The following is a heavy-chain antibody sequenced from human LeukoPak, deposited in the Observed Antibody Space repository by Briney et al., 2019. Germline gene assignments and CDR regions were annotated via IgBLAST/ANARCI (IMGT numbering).Heavy chain of an antibody. V-gene: IGHV3-23*01. CDR2: VGGGTDI. Sequence: GGSLRLSCVASGFTFNVHGMTWVRQAPGEGLEWVSSVGGGTDIHYADSVKGRFIASRDNSKNTLYLQMSSLRAEDTAVYYCAKDASPRYGTWDNFDHWSQGAPVTVST. CDR1: GFTFNVHG. CDR3: AKDASPRYGTWDNFDH. J-gene: IGHJ4*02. D-gene: IGHD5-18*01.